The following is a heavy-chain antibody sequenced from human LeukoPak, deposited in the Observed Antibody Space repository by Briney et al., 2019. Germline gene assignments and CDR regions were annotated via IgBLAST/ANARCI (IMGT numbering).Heavy chain of an antibody. CDR1: GFTFYSYD. J-gene: IGHJ5*02. D-gene: IGHD3-22*01. V-gene: IGHV3-48*03. Sequence: PGGSLRLSCAASGFTFYSYDMNWVRQAPGKGLEWISYISRAGRTIYYADSVKGRFTISRDNAENSLYLQMTSLRAEDTAAYYCASQYYSDSTGYYNSDWFDPWGQGTLVTVSS. CDR3: ASQYYSDSTGYYNSDWFDP. CDR2: ISRAGRTI.